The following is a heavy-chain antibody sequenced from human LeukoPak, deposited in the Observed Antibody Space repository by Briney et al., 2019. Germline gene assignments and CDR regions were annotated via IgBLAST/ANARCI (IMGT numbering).Heavy chain of an antibody. J-gene: IGHJ4*02. V-gene: IGHV3-23*01. CDR3: AKGQRPHIAACDY. D-gene: IGHD6-13*01. CDR2: ISGSGGST. Sequence: PGGSLRLSCAASGFTFSSYGMHWVRQAPGKGLEWVSAISGSGGSTYYADSVKGRFTISRDNSKNTLYLQMNSLRAEDTAVYYCAKGQRPHIAACDYWGQGTLVTVSS. CDR1: GFTFSSYG.